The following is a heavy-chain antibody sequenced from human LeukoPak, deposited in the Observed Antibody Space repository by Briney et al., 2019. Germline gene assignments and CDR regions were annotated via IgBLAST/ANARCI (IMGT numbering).Heavy chain of an antibody. V-gene: IGHV3-30*02. J-gene: IGHJ4*02. Sequence: PGGSLRLSCAASGFAFSSYGMHWVRQAPGKGLEWVAFIRYDGSNKYYADSVKGRFTIFRDNSKNTLYLKMNSMRAEDTAVYYCAKDNDILTGYYNLFDYWGQGTLVTVSS. D-gene: IGHD3-9*01. CDR1: GFAFSSYG. CDR3: AKDNDILTGYYNLFDY. CDR2: IRYDGSNK.